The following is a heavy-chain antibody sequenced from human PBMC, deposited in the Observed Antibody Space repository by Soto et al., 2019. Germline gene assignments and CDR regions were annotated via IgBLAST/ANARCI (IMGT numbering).Heavy chain of an antibody. CDR2: ISYDGGNN. J-gene: IGHJ6*02. CDR3: AKDQSSTSRYGLYV. D-gene: IGHD2-2*01. V-gene: IGHV3-30*18. Sequence: QVQLVESGGGVVQPGRSMRLSCEASGFTFSNFGMQWVRQAPGKGLEWVAVISYDGGNNYYADSLKGRFTISRDNSKNTLYLQMNSLRAEDTAVYYCAKDQSSTSRYGLYVWDQGTTVTVSS. CDR1: GFTFSNFG.